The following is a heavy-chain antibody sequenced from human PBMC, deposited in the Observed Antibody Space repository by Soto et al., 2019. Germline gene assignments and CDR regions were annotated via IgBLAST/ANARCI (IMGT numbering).Heavy chain of an antibody. Sequence: ASVKVSCKASGFTFTSSAMQWVRQARGQRLEWIGWIVVGSGNTNYAQKFQERVTITRDMSTSTAYMELSSLRSEDTAVYYCAADWYYYDSSGSPGAFDIWGQGTMVTVS. CDR1: GFTFTSSA. D-gene: IGHD3-22*01. J-gene: IGHJ3*02. CDR2: IVVGSGNT. CDR3: AADWYYYDSSGSPGAFDI. V-gene: IGHV1-58*02.